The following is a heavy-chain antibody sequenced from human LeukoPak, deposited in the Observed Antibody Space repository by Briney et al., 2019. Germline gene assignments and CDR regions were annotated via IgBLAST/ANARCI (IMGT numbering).Heavy chain of an antibody. V-gene: IGHV1-69*13. CDR2: IIPIFGTA. CDR3: ARDGIDYYDSSGYYYVRWYFDL. CDR1: GGTFSSYA. Sequence: SVKVSCTASGGTFSSYAISWVRQAPGQGLEWMGGIIPIFGTANYAQKFQGRVTITADESTSTAYMELSSLRSEDTAVYYCARDGIDYYDSSGYYYVRWYFDLWGRGTLVTVSS. J-gene: IGHJ2*01. D-gene: IGHD3-22*01.